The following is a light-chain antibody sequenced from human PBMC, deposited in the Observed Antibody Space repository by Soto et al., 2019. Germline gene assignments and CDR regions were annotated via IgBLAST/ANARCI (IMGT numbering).Light chain of an antibody. CDR1: QNVSSY. V-gene: IGKV3-11*01. CDR3: QQRSNWLSIT. CDR2: DAS. J-gene: IGKJ5*01. Sequence: EIVLTQSPATLSLSPGERATLSCRASQNVSSYLAWYQQKPCQAPRLLIYDASNRATGIPSRFSGSGSGTDFTLTISSLEPEDFAVYYCQQRSNWLSITFGQGTRLEIK.